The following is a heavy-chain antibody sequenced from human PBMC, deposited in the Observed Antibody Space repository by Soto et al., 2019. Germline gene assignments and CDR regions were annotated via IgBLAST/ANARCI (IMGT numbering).Heavy chain of an antibody. D-gene: IGHD4-4*01. V-gene: IGHV3-30-3*01. Sequence: LRLSCAASGFTFSSYDMHWVRQAPGKGLEWVSTISSDGNNKYYSDSVRGRFTISRDNSRDTLYLQLNSLKAEDTAVYFCARNLLTTVALSYWGQGTLVTVSS. J-gene: IGHJ4*02. CDR2: ISSDGNNK. CDR1: GFTFSSYD. CDR3: ARNLLTTVALSY.